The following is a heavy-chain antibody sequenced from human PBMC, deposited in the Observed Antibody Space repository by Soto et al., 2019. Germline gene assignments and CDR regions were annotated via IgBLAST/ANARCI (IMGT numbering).Heavy chain of an antibody. Sequence: TLSLTCTVSGGSISSYYWSWIRQPAGKGLEWIGRIYTSGSTNYNPSLKSRVTMPVDTSKNQFSLKLSSVTAADTAVYYCARDLALSAWFDYWGQGTLVTVSS. CDR1: GGSISSYY. CDR2: IYTSGST. V-gene: IGHV4-4*07. J-gene: IGHJ4*02. CDR3: ARDLALSAWFDY.